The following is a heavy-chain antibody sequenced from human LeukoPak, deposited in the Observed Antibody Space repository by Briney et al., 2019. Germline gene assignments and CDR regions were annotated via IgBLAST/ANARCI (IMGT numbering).Heavy chain of an antibody. V-gene: IGHV4-34*01. D-gene: IGHD3-3*01. CDR3: ASSSPLRFLEWLLYGYYYYGMDV. Sequence: SETLSLTCAVYGGSFSGYYWSWIRQPPGKGPEWIGEINHSGSTNYNPSLKSRVTISVDTSKNQFSLKLSSVTAADTAVYYCASSSPLRFLEWLLYGYYYYGMDVWGQGTTVTVSS. J-gene: IGHJ6*02. CDR2: INHSGST. CDR1: GGSFSGYY.